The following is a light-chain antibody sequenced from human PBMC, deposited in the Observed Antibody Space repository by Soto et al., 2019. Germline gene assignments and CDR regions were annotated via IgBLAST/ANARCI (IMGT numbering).Light chain of an antibody. J-gene: IGKJ1*01. V-gene: IGKV1-39*01. CDR1: QSISSY. CDR3: QKSYSTPVT. Sequence: DLPMTQSPSSLSPSFSDSVTITCRASQSISSYLNWYQQKPGKAPKLLIYAASSLQSGVPSRFSGSGSGTDFNLTISSLQPEDFATYYCQKSYSTPVTFGQGTKVDIK. CDR2: AAS.